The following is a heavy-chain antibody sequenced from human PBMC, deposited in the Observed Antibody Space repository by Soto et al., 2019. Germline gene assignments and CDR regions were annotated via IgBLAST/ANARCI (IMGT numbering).Heavy chain of an antibody. CDR3: AKDYIRASGFLNWFGP. V-gene: IGHV3-23*01. D-gene: IGHD1-26*01. Sequence: GGSLTLSCAASGFTFTSYAISWVRQAPGNGLELVSAISVSGGSTYYADPVKGRLTISTDNSKNTLYLQMKSMRAEDMSVYYCAKDYIRASGFLNWFGPWGQGTLFPFSS. J-gene: IGHJ5*02. CDR1: GFTFTSYA. CDR2: ISVSGGST.